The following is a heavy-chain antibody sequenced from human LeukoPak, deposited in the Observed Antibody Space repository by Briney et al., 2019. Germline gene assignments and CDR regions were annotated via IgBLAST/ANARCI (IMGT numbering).Heavy chain of an antibody. CDR2: ISSSSSTI. CDR1: GFTFSSYS. D-gene: IGHD2-2*01. V-gene: IGHV3-48*02. Sequence: GGSLRLSCAASGFTFSSYSMNWVRQAPGKGLEWVSYISSSSSTIYYADSVKGRFTISRDNAKNSLYLQMNSLRDEDTAVYYCARVGYCSSTSCYGVFDCWGQGTLVTVSS. CDR3: ARVGYCSSTSCYGVFDC. J-gene: IGHJ4*02.